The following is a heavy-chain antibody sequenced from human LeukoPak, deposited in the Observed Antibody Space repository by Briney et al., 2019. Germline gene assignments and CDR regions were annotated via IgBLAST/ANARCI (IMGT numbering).Heavy chain of an antibody. Sequence: GGSLRLSCAASGFTFSSYAMSWVRQAPGKGLEWVSAISGSGGSTYYADSVKGRFTISRDNSKNTLYLQMNSLTPEDTAVYYCARLDWGLGDAFDIWGQGTMVTVSS. V-gene: IGHV3-23*01. CDR2: ISGSGGST. CDR3: ARLDWGLGDAFDI. CDR1: GFTFSSYA. J-gene: IGHJ3*02. D-gene: IGHD3/OR15-3a*01.